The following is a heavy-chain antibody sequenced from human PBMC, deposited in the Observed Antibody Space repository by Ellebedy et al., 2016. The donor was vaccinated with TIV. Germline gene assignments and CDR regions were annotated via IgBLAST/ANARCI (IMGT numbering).Heavy chain of an antibody. CDR1: GYTFTSYA. Sequence: AASVKVSCKASGYTFTSYAMHWVRQAPGQRLERMGWINAGNGNTKYSQKFQGRVTITRDTSASTAYMELSSLRSEDTAVYYCARNSWGSGWFLFDYWGQGTLVTVSS. D-gene: IGHD6-19*01. J-gene: IGHJ4*02. CDR3: ARNSWGSGWFLFDY. V-gene: IGHV1-3*01. CDR2: INAGNGNT.